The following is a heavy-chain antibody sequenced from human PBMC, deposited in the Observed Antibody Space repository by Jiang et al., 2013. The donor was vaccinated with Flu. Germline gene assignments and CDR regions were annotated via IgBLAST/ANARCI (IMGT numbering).Heavy chain of an antibody. V-gene: IGHV1-8*02. D-gene: IGHD3-10*01. CDR2: MNPNSGNA. CDR3: ARGPKCFVELFLPSTP. J-gene: IGHJ5*02. CDR1: GYTFTDYH. Sequence: VQLVESGAEVKKPGAAVKVSCKASGYTFTDYHINWVRQASGQGLEWMGWMNPNSGNAGYAQKFQDRVTLTRDTSINTAYLEVSSLKSEDTAVYYCARGPKCFVELFLPSTPWGQGTLVTVSS.